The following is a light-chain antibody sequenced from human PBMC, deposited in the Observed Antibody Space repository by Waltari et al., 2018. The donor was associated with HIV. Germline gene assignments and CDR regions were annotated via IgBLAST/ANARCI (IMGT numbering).Light chain of an antibody. Sequence: NFMLTQPHSVSGSPGETVILSCTRSSGYIASTYVPWYQQRPGSSPRTVIYEDSQRPSGVPDRFSGSTDSSSNSASLSIVGLQVEDEADYYCQSDDSFHHVIFGGGTKLTVL. CDR1: SGYIASTY. J-gene: IGLJ2*01. CDR2: EDS. CDR3: QSDDSFHHVI. V-gene: IGLV6-57*01.